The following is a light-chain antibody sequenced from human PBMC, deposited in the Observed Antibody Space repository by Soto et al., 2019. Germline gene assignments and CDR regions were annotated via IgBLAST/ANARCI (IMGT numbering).Light chain of an antibody. Sequence: QSALTQPASVSGSPGQSITISCTGTSSDVGAYNYVSWYQQHPGKVPKLMIYDVSNRPSGVSNRFSGSKSGHTASLTISGLQAEDEADYSCSSYTSSSTVVFGGGTTLTVL. J-gene: IGLJ2*01. CDR3: SSYTSSSTVV. CDR2: DVS. CDR1: SSDVGAYNY. V-gene: IGLV2-14*01.